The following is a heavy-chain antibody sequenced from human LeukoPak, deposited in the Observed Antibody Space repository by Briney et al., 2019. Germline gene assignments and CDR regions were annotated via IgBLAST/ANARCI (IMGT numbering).Heavy chain of an antibody. D-gene: IGHD3-22*01. Sequence: GGSLRLSCAASGFTFSNFAMNWVRQAPGKGLEWVSSISSSGGNTYFADSVKGRFTISRDNSKNTLYLQLNSLRADDTAIYYCAKDSGAYYGLGGDYWGQGTLVTVSS. CDR2: ISSSGGNT. CDR3: AKDSGAYYGLGGDY. V-gene: IGHV3-23*01. CDR1: GFTFSNFA. J-gene: IGHJ4*02.